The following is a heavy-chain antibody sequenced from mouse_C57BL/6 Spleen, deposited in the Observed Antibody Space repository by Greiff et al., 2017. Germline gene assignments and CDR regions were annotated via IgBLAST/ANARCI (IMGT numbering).Heavy chain of an antibody. V-gene: IGHV3-6*01. D-gene: IGHD2-3*01. J-gene: IGHJ2*01. CDR2: ISYDGSN. CDR3: AREGDGYYSFDY. Sequence: EVKVEESGPGLVKPSQSLSLTCSVTGYSITSGYYWNWIRQFPGNKLEWMGYISYDGSNNYNPSLKNRISITRDTSKNQFFLKLNSVTTEDTATYYCAREGDGYYSFDYWGQGTTLTVSS. CDR1: GYSITSGYY.